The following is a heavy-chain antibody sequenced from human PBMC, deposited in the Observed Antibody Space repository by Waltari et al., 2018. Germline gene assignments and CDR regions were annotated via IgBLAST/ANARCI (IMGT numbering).Heavy chain of an antibody. CDR1: GGTFSSYA. CDR2: IIPILGIA. CDR3: ARDQEYFWSGYPGRAFDI. V-gene: IGHV1-69*04. D-gene: IGHD3-3*01. J-gene: IGHJ3*02. Sequence: QVQLVQSGAEVKKPGSSVKVSCKASGGTFSSYAISWVRQAPGQGLEWMGGIIPILGIANYAQKCQGRVTITADESTSTAYMELSSLRSEDTAVYYCARDQEYFWSGYPGRAFDIWGQGTMVTVSS.